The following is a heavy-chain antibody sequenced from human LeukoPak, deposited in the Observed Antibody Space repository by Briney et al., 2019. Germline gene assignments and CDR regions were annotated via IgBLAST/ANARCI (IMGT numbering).Heavy chain of an antibody. J-gene: IGHJ4*02. V-gene: IGHV3-30*18. CDR2: ISYDGSNK. D-gene: IGHD1-26*01. CDR3: AKDRWELLNYYFDY. Sequence: GGSLRLSCAASGFTFSNYAMSWVRQAPGKGLEWVAVISYDGSNKYYADSVKGRFTISRDNSKNTLYPQMNSLRAEDTAVYYCAKDRWELLNYYFDYWGQGTLVTVSS. CDR1: GFTFSNYA.